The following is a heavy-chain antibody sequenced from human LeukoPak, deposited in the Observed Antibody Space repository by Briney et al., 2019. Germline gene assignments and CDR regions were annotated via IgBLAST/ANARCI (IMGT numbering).Heavy chain of an antibody. CDR3: AREVTGTSGSFDY. Sequence: SETLSLTCTVSGGPVRSYYWTWMRQPPGKELEWLGYIYYTGTTNYNPPLKSRLTISVDTSKDHFSLKLSSVTAADTAVYYCAREVTGTSGSFDYWGQGALVTVSS. D-gene: IGHD6-19*01. CDR2: IYYTGTT. J-gene: IGHJ4*02. V-gene: IGHV4-59*02. CDR1: GGPVRSYY.